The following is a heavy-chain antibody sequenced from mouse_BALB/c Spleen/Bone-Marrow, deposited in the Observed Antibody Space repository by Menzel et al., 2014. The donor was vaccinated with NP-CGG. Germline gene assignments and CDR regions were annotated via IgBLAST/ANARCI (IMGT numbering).Heavy chain of an antibody. Sequence: VQLQPSGADLASPGASVKMSCKASCYSFTSSWMHWVHQRPGPGLDWIGYIHPSPGYPAYTQKFKDKATLTADNTSSTADMQLSSRTSEDAAGYGWERGRMAYWGQGTMV. CDR2: IHPSPGYP. V-gene: IGHV1-4*01. CDR3: ERGRMAY. D-gene: IGHD2-3*01. J-gene: IGHJ3*01. CDR1: CYSFTSSW.